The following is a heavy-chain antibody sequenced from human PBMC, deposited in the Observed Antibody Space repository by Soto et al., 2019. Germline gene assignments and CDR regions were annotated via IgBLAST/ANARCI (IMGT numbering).Heavy chain of an antibody. CDR3: AKENTFADY. Sequence: QGQLVESGGGVVQPGRSLRLSCAASGFTLSSHGMHWVRQAPGKGLEWVAVLSHDGSNKFYAVSVEGRFTISRDDSKNTLYLQMNSLRAEDTAMYYCAKENTFADYWGQGTLVTVSP. V-gene: IGHV3-30*18. D-gene: IGHD2-2*02. CDR1: GFTLSSHG. CDR2: LSHDGSNK. J-gene: IGHJ4*02.